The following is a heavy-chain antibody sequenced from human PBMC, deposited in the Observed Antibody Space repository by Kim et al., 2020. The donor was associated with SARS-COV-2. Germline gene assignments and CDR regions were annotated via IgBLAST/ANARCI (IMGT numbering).Heavy chain of an antibody. V-gene: IGHV3-33*01. D-gene: IGHD3-22*01. CDR2: IWYDGSNK. J-gene: IGHJ1*01. Sequence: GGSLRLSCAASGFTFSSYGMHWVRQAPGKGLEWVAVIWYDGSNKYYADSVKGRFTISRDNSKNTLYLQMNSLRAEDTAVYYCARDHYYYDSSGYPEYFQHWGQGTLVTVSS. CDR3: ARDHYYYDSSGYPEYFQH. CDR1: GFTFSSYG.